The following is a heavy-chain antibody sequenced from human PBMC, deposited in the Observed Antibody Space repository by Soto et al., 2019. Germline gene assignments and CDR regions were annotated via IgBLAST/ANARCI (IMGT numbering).Heavy chain of an antibody. CDR3: ARGPYDSSGFYSAFDI. J-gene: IGHJ3*02. CDR1: GGSISSGDYS. CDR2: IHHSGST. D-gene: IGHD3-22*01. Sequence: LSLTCAVSGGSISSGDYSWSWIRQPPGKGLEWIAYIHHSGSTYYSPSLEGRVTVSVDRSKNQFSLKLSSVTAADTAVFYCARGPYDSSGFYSAFDIWGQGTMVTVSS. V-gene: IGHV4-30-2*01.